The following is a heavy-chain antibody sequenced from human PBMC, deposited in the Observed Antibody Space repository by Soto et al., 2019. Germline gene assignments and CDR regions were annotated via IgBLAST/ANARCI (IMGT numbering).Heavy chain of an antibody. V-gene: IGHV3-74*01. CDR3: ERVYYGAYVGSVFDI. Sequence: GSLRLSCAASGFTFSSYWMHWVRQAPGKGLVWVSRINSDGSSTSYADSVKGRFTISRDNAKNTLYLQMNSLRAEDTAVYYCERVYYGAYVGSVFDIGAQGTLVPVPS. J-gene: IGHJ3*02. CDR1: GFTFSSYW. CDR2: INSDGSST. D-gene: IGHD4-17*01.